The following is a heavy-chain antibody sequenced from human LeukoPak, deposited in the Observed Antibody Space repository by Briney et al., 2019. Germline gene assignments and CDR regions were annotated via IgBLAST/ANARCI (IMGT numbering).Heavy chain of an antibody. Sequence: SGTLSLTCTVSGGSISSYYWSWIRQPPGKGLEWIGYIYYSGSTNYNPSLKSRVTISVDTSKNQFSLKLSSVTAADTAVYYCAREWELRRAFDIWGQGTMVTVSS. CDR1: GGSISSYY. D-gene: IGHD1-26*01. CDR3: AREWELRRAFDI. J-gene: IGHJ3*02. V-gene: IGHV4-59*01. CDR2: IYYSGST.